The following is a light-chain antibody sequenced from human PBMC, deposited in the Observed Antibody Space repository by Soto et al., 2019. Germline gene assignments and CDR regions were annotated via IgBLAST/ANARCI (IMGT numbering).Light chain of an antibody. J-gene: IGKJ5*01. CDR2: AAS. Sequence: DIQMTQSPSSVSASVGDRVTITCRASQGISSCLAWYQQKPGKAPKLLSYAASSLQSGVPSRFSGSGSGTDFTLTISILQPEEFATYYCQQANRFPITFGQGTRLEIK. CDR3: QQANRFPIT. V-gene: IGKV1-12*01. CDR1: QGISSC.